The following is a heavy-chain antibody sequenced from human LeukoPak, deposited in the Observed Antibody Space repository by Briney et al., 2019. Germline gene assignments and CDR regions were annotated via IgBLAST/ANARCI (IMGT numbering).Heavy chain of an antibody. J-gene: IGHJ4*02. CDR2: IFYSGTT. D-gene: IGHD6-19*01. CDR1: GDSITSDY. V-gene: IGHV4-59*04. CDR3: ATKQWLAPPPDS. Sequence: SETLSLTCNVSGDSITSDYWSWIRQSPEKGLEWIGFIFYSGTTSYNPSLQSRVTISMDTSKSQFSLKLSSVTAADTAVYYCATKQWLAPPPDSWGQGTPVTVSS.